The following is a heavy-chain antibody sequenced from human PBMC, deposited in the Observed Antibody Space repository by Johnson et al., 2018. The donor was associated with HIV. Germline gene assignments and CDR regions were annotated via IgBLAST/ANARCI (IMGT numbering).Heavy chain of an antibody. J-gene: IGHJ3*02. V-gene: IGHV3-15*01. CDR3: TTDLSGSYEMVDNDAFDI. CDR2: IKREIDGGTR. D-gene: IGHD1-26*01. CDR1: GFIFSQAW. Sequence: VQVVESGGGLVKPGGSLTLSCVASGFIFSQAWMSWVRQAPGKGLQWVGRIKREIDGGTRDYAAPVKGRFTISRDDSKNTLYLQMNSLKTEDTAVYYCTTDLSGSYEMVDNDAFDIWGRGTMVTVST.